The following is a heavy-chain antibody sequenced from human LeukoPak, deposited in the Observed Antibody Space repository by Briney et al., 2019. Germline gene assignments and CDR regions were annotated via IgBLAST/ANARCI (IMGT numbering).Heavy chain of an antibody. CDR1: GFTFSSYW. J-gene: IGHJ6*03. CDR3: ATFGHYYGSGSYYYMDV. Sequence: GGSLRLSCAASGFTFSSYWMSWVRQAPGKGLEWVANINQDGSEKNYVDSVKGRFTISRDNAKNSLYLQMNSLRAEDTAVYYCATFGHYYGSGSYYYMDVWGKGTTVTISS. CDR2: INQDGSEK. D-gene: IGHD3-10*01. V-gene: IGHV3-7*01.